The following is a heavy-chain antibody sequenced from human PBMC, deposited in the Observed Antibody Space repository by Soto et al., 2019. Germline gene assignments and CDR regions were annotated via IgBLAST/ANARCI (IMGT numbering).Heavy chain of an antibody. CDR3: ASKLTFGASSDY. D-gene: IGHD3-10*01. J-gene: IGHJ4*02. Sequence: EVQLLESGGGLVQPGGSLRLSCAASGFTFSNYAMNWVRQAPGKGLEWVSTISGSGETTYYADSVKGRFTMSRDNSRNTLYLQLNSLRDEDTAVYYCASKLTFGASSDYWGQGTLVTVSS. CDR1: GFTFSNYA. V-gene: IGHV3-23*01. CDR2: ISGSGETT.